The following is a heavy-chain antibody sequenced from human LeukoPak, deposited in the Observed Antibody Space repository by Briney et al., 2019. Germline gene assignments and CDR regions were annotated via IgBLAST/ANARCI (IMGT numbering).Heavy chain of an antibody. Sequence: SETLSLTCTVSGGPISSGSYYWNWIRQPAGKGLEWIGRIYTSGSTNYNPSLKSRVTISVDTSKNQFSLKLSSVTAADTAVYYCARSYYYDSSGSKDAFDIWGQGTMVTVSS. V-gene: IGHV4-61*02. CDR2: IYTSGST. CDR1: GGPISSGSYY. D-gene: IGHD3-22*01. CDR3: ARSYYYDSSGSKDAFDI. J-gene: IGHJ3*02.